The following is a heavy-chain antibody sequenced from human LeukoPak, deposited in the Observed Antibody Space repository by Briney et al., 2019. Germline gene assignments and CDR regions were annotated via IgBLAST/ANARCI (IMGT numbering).Heavy chain of an antibody. D-gene: IGHD6-13*01. CDR3: AKDGQQLARYYFDY. Sequence: GRSLRLSCAASGFTFSSYGMHWVRQAPGKGLEWVAVISYDGGNKYYADSVKGRFTISRDNSKNTLYLQMNSLRAEDTAVYYCAKDGQQLARYYFDYWGQGTLVTVSS. J-gene: IGHJ4*02. CDR2: ISYDGGNK. CDR1: GFTFSSYG. V-gene: IGHV3-30*18.